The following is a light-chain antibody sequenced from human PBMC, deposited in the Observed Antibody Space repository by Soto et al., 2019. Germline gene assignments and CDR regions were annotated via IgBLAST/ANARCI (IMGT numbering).Light chain of an antibody. CDR3: QQRSNWPPT. CDR2: GAS. Sequence: ELVFTQSPGTLSLSPGERAPLSCSPSQSVSNNYLAWYQQKPGQAPRLLIYGASNRATGIPARFSGSGSGTEFTLTISSLQSEDVAVYYCQQRSNWPPTFGQGTRLEIK. CDR1: QSVSNNY. V-gene: IGKV3D-20*02. J-gene: IGKJ5*01.